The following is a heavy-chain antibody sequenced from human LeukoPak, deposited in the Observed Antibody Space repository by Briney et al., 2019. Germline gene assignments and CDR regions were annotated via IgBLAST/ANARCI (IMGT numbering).Heavy chain of an antibody. CDR1: GGSFSGYY. Sequence: SETLSLTCAVYGGSFSGYYWSWIRQPPGKGLELSGEINHSGSTNYNPSLKSRVTISVDTSKNQFSLKLSSVTAADTAVYYCARGLYFRAEYFQHWGQGTLVTVSS. D-gene: IGHD2-8*01. J-gene: IGHJ1*01. CDR2: INHSGST. CDR3: ARGLYFRAEYFQH. V-gene: IGHV4-34*01.